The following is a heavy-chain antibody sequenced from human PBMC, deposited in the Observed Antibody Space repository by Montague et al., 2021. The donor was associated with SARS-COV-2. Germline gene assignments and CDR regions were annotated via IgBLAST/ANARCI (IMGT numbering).Heavy chain of an antibody. CDR2: IYHSGST. CDR3: ARSQDCSTTSCHFDY. V-gene: IGHV4-38-2*02. Sequence: SEPLSLTCTVSGYSISSGYYWGWIRQPPGKGLEWIGSIYHSGSTXYNPSLKSRVTISVDTSKNQFSLKLSSVTAADTAVYYCARSQDCSTTSCHFDYWGQGTLVTVSS. J-gene: IGHJ4*02. CDR1: GYSISSGYY. D-gene: IGHD2-2*01.